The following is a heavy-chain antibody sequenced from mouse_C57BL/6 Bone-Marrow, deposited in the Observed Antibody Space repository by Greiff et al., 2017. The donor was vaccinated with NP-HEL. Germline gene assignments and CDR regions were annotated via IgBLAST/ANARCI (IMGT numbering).Heavy chain of an antibody. J-gene: IGHJ4*01. CDR2: INPNNGGT. CDR3: ARGGNLLWVHYYAMDY. D-gene: IGHD2-1*01. Sequence: EVQLQQSGPELVKPGASVKISCKASGYTFTDYYMNWVKQSHGKSLEWIGDINPNNGGTSYNQKFKGKATLTVDKSSSTAYMELRSLTSEDSAVYYCARGGNLLWVHYYAMDYWGQGTSVTVSS. CDR1: GYTFTDYY. V-gene: IGHV1-26*01.